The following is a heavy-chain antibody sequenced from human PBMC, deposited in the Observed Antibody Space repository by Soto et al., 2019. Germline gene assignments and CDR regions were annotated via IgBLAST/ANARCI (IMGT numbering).Heavy chain of an antibody. J-gene: IGHJ4*02. CDR3: AKGPR. V-gene: IGHV3-7*01. Sequence: LVESGGGLVQPGGSLRLSCAASGFTFSNIWMSWVRRSPEKGPEWVASISPDGGEIYYVDSVKGRCTISRDNTRNSLYLQRNSLRAEDTAVYYCAKGPRWGQGTLVTVSS. CDR2: ISPDGGEI. CDR1: GFTFSNIW.